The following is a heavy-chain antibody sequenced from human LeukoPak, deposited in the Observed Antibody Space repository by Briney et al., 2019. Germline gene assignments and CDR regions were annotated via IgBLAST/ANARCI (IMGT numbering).Heavy chain of an antibody. J-gene: IGHJ4*02. V-gene: IGHV3-33*01. CDR1: GFPFSSYG. D-gene: IGHD6-19*01. CDR2: LVYDARS. CDR3: ARDLSAAFDF. Sequence: GTSVRLSCAASGFPFSSYGMHWVRQAPGKGLEWVARLVYDARSDYANSVKGRFSISRDDSKNTLFLDMSNLRVEDTALYYCARDLSAAFDFWGQGVLVTVSS.